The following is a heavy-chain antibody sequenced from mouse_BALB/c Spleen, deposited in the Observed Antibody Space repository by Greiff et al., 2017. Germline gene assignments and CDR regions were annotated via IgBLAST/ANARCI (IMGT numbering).Heavy chain of an antibody. D-gene: IGHD1-1*01. CDR3: ARWSSSLMDY. CDR2: IYPGDGDT. Sequence: QVQLQQSGAELVRPGSSVKISCKASGYAFSSYWMNWVKQRPGQGLEWIGQIYPGDGDTNYNGKFKGKATLTADKSSSTAYMQLSSLTSEDSAVYFCARWSSSLMDYWGQGTSVTVSS. CDR1: GYAFSSYW. J-gene: IGHJ4*01. V-gene: IGHV1-80*01.